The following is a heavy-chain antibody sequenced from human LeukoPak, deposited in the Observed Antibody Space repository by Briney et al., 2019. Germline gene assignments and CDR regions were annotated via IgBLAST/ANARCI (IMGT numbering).Heavy chain of an antibody. V-gene: IGHV3-23*01. CDR1: WFTLCSYV. CDR2: ISGSGAGT. Sequence: GGALRLSFSAPWFTLCSYVMKRGRQAPGEGGGGGFTISGSGAGTYYADSVKGRFTISRDNSKNTVYLQMGSLRAEDMAVYYCVRSDCGSASCYTGSNWGQGTLVTVSS. D-gene: IGHD2-2*02. J-gene: IGHJ4*02. CDR3: VRSDCGSASCYTGSN.